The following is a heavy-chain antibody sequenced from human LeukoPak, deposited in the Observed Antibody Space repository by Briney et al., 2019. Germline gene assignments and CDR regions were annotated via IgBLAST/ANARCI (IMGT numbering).Heavy chain of an antibody. Sequence: SETLSLTCAVYGGSFSGYYWSWIRHPPGKGLEWLGEINHSGSTNYNPSLKSRVTISVDTSKNQFSLKLSSVTAADTAVYYCARDSWFGELLFDYWGQGTLVTVSS. J-gene: IGHJ4*02. CDR1: GGSFSGYY. CDR3: ARDSWFGELLFDY. CDR2: INHSGST. D-gene: IGHD3-10*01. V-gene: IGHV4-34*01.